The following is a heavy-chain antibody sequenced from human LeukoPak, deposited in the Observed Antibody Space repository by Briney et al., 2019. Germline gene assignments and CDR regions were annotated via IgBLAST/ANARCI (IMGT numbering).Heavy chain of an antibody. CDR3: ARHPGSVYRLFDY. CDR2: IYYSGST. V-gene: IGHV4-39*01. CDR1: GGSVSSSSYY. D-gene: IGHD2-2*02. Sequence: SETLSLTCTVSGGSVSSSSYYWGWIRQPPGKGLEWIGSIYYSGSTYYNPSLKSRVTISVDTSKNQFSLKLSSVTAADTAVYYCARHPGSVYRLFDYWGQGTLVTVSS. J-gene: IGHJ4*02.